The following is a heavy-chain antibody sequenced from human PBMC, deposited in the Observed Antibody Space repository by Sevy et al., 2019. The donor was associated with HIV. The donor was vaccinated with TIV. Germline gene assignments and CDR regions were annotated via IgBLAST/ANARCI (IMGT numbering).Heavy chain of an antibody. J-gene: IGHJ2*01. Sequence: SQTLSLTCAISGDSVSSNNAAWNWIGQSPSRGLEWLGRTYYKSKWYSHYAVSVKSRMTINPDTSKNQFSLQLNSVTPEDTAVNYCARSVAALDFWYFDLWGRGTLVTVSS. D-gene: IGHD6-19*01. CDR2: TYYKSKWYS. CDR1: GDSVSSNNAA. V-gene: IGHV6-1*01. CDR3: ARSVAALDFWYFDL.